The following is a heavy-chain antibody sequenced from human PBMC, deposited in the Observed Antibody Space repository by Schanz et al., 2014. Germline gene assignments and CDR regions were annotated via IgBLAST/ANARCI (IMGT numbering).Heavy chain of an antibody. CDR1: GFSFSTYW. CDR2: IKRDGSEK. CDR3: ARDHTTESYYSAGPPIDY. J-gene: IGHJ4*02. V-gene: IGHV3-7*04. D-gene: IGHD1-26*01. Sequence: EEQLVESGGGLVQPGGSLRLSCAASGFSFSTYWMSWVRQAPGKGLEWVANIKRDGSEKNYLDSVKGRFTISRDNAKNSLFLQMNSLRAEDTAVYYCARDHTTESYYSAGPPIDYWGQGTLXTVSS.